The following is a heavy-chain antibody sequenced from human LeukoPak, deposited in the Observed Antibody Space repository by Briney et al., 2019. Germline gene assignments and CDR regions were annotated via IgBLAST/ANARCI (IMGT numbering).Heavy chain of an antibody. J-gene: IGHJ4*02. CDR3: AKDKAIFGVVITRFDY. CDR1: GFTFSSYA. D-gene: IGHD3-3*01. CDR2: ISGSGGST. V-gene: IGHV3-23*01. Sequence: GGSLRLSCAASGFTFSSYAMSWVRQAPGKGLEWVSAISGSGGSTYYADSVKGRFTISRDNSKNTLYLQMNSLRAEDTAVYYCAKDKAIFGVVITRFDYWGQGTLVTVSS.